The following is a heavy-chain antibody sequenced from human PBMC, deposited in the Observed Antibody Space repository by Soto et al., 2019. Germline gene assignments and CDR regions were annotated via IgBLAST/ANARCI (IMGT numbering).Heavy chain of an antibody. CDR3: TRHFSGSGG. V-gene: IGHV3-49*03. Sequence: EVQLVESGGGLVQPGRSLRLSCTASGFTFGDYDMSWFRQAPGKGLEWVGFIRRKVSGGTKEYAASVKGRFTLSRDDSKSIAYLQMNSLKTEDTAVYYCTRHFSGSGGWGQGTLVTVSS. D-gene: IGHD2-15*01. J-gene: IGHJ4*02. CDR1: GFTFGDYD. CDR2: IRRKVSGGTK.